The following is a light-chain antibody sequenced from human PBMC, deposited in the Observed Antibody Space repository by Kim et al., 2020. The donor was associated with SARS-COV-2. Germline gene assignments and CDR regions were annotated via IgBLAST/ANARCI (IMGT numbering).Light chain of an antibody. CDR2: GDD. J-gene: IGLJ3*02. CDR1: SSSIGDNP. CDR3: ATWDDSLYGRM. Sequence: QSVLTQPPLVSGNPGQRVTISCSGSSSSIGDNPVSWYQQLSGMAPKLIIYGDDQRPSGVPDRFSGSKAGTSASLAISGLQSGDDGDYFCATWDDSLYGRMFGGGTKLTVL. V-gene: IGLV1-44*01.